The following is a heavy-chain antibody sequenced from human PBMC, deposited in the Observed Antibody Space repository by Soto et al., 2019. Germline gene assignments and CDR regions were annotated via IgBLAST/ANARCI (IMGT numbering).Heavy chain of an antibody. D-gene: IGHD6-19*01. CDR1: SASIITEQR. V-gene: IGHV4-4*01. Sequence: QMQLQESGPGLVKPSETLSLTCAVSSASIITEQRWTWVRQPPGKGLEWIGEIHHSGSTNNNPSLRSRVTMSVDKSKNQVSLNLNSVTAADTALYCCARSFGWYAIDHWGQGTLVIVSS. CDR3: ARSFGWYAIDH. J-gene: IGHJ4*02. CDR2: IHHSGST.